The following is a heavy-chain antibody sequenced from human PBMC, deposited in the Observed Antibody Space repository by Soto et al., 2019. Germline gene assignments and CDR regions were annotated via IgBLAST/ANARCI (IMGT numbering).Heavy chain of an antibody. V-gene: IGHV5-51*01. CDR3: ARLYLGSGSYMFDLRPYFDY. CDR1: GYSFTVYW. Sequence: HWESLKSSCGGSGYSFTVYWIAWVRQMPGKGLEWMGIIYPCDSDTRYSPSFHGQVPISADKSIRTVYLQWSSLKASDTAIYYCARLYLGSGSYMFDLRPYFDYWGQGTLVTVSS. J-gene: IGHJ4*02. CDR2: IYPCDSDT. D-gene: IGHD3-10*02.